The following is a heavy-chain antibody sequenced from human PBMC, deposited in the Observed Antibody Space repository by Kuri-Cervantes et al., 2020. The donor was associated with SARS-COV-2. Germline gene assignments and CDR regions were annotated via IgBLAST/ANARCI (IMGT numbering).Heavy chain of an antibody. D-gene: IGHD3-22*01. V-gene: IGHV3-7*01. CDR3: AKAGPYYYDSSGYPIDY. CDR1: GFTLSSYW. J-gene: IGHJ4*02. Sequence: GESLKISCAASGFTLSSYWMSWVRQAPGKGLEWVANIKQDGSEKYYVDSVKGRFTISRDNAKNSLYLQMNSLRAEDTAVYYCAKAGPYYYDSSGYPIDYWGQGTLVTVSS. CDR2: IKQDGSEK.